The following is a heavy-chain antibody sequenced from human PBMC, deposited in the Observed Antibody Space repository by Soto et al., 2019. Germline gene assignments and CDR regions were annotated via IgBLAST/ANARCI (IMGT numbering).Heavy chain of an antibody. CDR2: IIPILDIA. J-gene: IGHJ6*02. Sequence: QVQLVQSGAEVKKPGSSVKVSCKASGGTFSSYTLNWVRQARGPGLEWMGRIIPILDIADDAQKLQGRVTITADKSTNTAYMELSNLRYEYTAVYYCARVRHDHYSTMDVWGQGTTVTVSS. CDR1: GGTFSSYT. CDR3: ARVRHDHYSTMDV. V-gene: IGHV1-69*02. D-gene: IGHD2-15*01.